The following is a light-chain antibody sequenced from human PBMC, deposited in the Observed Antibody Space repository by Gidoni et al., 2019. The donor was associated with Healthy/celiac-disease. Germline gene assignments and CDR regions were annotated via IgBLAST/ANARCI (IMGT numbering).Light chain of an antibody. CDR3: MQGTHWPWT. CDR1: QSLVYSAGHTY. Sequence: DVVMTQSPLSLRVTLGQPASISCRSSQSLVYSAGHTYLNWFQQRPGQSPRRLIYKVSNRDSGVPDRFSGSGSGTDFTLKISRVEAEDVGVYYCMQGTHWPWTFGQGTKVEIK. CDR2: KVS. J-gene: IGKJ1*01. V-gene: IGKV2-30*01.